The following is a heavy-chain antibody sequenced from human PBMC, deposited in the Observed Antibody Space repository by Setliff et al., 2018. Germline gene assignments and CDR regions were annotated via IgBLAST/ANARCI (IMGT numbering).Heavy chain of an antibody. CDR1: GFTFSSYS. J-gene: IGHJ4*02. Sequence: GSLRLSCAASGFTFSSYSMNWVRQAPGKGLEWVSIIAYDGGSTSYADSVKGRFTISRDNSKNSLYLQMNSLRTEDTALYYCAKDISGSIDYWGQGTLVTVSS. CDR3: AKDISGSIDY. V-gene: IGHV3-43*01. CDR2: IAYDGGST. D-gene: IGHD5-12*01.